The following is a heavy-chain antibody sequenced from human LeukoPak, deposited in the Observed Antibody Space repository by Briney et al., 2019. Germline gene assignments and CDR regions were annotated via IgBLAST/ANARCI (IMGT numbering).Heavy chain of an antibody. CDR3: ARLGVVVVPAVTTYFDY. CDR2: IYPGDSDT. J-gene: IGHJ4*02. D-gene: IGHD2-2*01. V-gene: IGHV5-51*01. CDR1: GCSFTSYW. Sequence: GESLKISCKGSGCSFTSYWIGWVRQMPGKGLEWMGIIYPGDSDTRYSPSFQGQVTISADKSISTAYLQWSSLKASDTAMYYCARLGVVVVPAVTTYFDYWGQGTLVTVSS.